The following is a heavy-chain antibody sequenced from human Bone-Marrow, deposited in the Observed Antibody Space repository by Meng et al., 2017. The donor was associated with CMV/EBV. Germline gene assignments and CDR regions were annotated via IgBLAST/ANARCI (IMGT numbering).Heavy chain of an antibody. CDR1: GYTFTSYG. J-gene: IGHJ6*02. CDR3: AREYSSSLYYYYYGMDV. Sequence: ASVKVSCKASGYTFTSYGISWVRQAPGQGLEWMGWISAYNGNTNYAQKLQGRVTMTRDTSISTAYMELSRLRSDDTAVYYCAREYSSSLYYYYYGMDVWGQGTTVTVSS. D-gene: IGHD6-6*01. V-gene: IGHV1-18*01. CDR2: ISAYNGNT.